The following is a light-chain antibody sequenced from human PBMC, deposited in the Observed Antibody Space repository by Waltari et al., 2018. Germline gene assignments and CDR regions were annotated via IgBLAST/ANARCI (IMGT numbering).Light chain of an antibody. CDR2: TND. CDR1: TPNIGDNP. V-gene: IGLV1-44*01. J-gene: IGLJ3*02. CDR3: ASWDDNLSAWV. Sequence: QFVLTQPPSVSGTPGQRVPISCAGRTPNIGDNPFNLYQQFPRTAPQLLIHTNDQRPSGVPDRFSGSKSGNSASLAISALQSEDEADYYCASWDDNLSAWVFGGGTKLSVL.